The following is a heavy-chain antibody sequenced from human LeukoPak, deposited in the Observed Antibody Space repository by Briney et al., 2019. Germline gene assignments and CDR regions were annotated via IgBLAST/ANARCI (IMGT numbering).Heavy chain of an antibody. CDR3: ARQGEDGYKMGTYFDY. V-gene: IGHV4-59*01. CDR1: GGSISSYY. J-gene: IGHJ4*02. Sequence: SETLSLTCPVSGGSISSYYWSWIRQPPGKGLEWIGYIYYSGSTNYNPSLKSRVTISVDTSKNQFSLKLSSVTAADTAVYYCARQGEDGYKMGTYFDYWGQGTLVTVSS. D-gene: IGHD5-24*01. CDR2: IYYSGST.